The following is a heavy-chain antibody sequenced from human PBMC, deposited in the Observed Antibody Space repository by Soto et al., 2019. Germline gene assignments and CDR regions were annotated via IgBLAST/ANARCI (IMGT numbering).Heavy chain of an antibody. CDR3: ARTSPGIAARAEVDY. D-gene: IGHD6-25*01. CDR2: IYYSGST. CDR1: GGSISSGDYY. J-gene: IGHJ4*02. V-gene: IGHV4-30-4*01. Sequence: LSLTCTVAGGSISSGDYYWSWIRQHPGKGLELIGYIYYSGSTYYNPSLKSRVTISVDTSKNQFSLKLSSVTAADTAVYYWARTSPGIAARAEVDYWGQRTLVTVSS.